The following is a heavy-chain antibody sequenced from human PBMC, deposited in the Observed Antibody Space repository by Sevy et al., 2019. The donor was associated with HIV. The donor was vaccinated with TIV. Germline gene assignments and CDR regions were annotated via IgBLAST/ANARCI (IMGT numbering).Heavy chain of an antibody. CDR2: ISSSSSYI. V-gene: IGHV3-21*01. CDR1: GFTFGSYS. CDR3: ASGPEDYCSGGSCYHH. D-gene: IGHD2-15*01. Sequence: GGSLRLSCAASGFTFGSYSMNWVRQAPGKGLEWVSSISSSSSYIYYADSVKGRFTISRDNAKNSLYLQMNSLRAEDTAVYYWASGPEDYCSGGSCYHHWGQGTLVTVSS. J-gene: IGHJ5*02.